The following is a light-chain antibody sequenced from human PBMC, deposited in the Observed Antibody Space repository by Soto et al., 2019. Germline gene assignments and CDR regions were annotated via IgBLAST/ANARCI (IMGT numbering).Light chain of an antibody. J-gene: IGLJ1*01. Sequence: QSALTQPASVSGSPGQSITISCTGTSSDVGNYNYVSWFQHHPGKATKLMIYQVSYRPSGVSNRFSGSKSGNTASLTISGLQAEDEADYYGTSYSSGSAPYVFGTGTKLTVL. CDR2: QVS. CDR3: TSYSSGSAPYV. V-gene: IGLV2-14*01. CDR1: SSDVGNYNY.